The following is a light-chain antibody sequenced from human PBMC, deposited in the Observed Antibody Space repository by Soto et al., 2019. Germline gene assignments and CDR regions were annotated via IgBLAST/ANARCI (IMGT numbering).Light chain of an antibody. CDR1: QSVSSY. CDR3: EQYGSSPPSIT. V-gene: IGKV3-20*01. J-gene: IGKJ5*01. Sequence: IVLTQSPGTLSLSPGEKATLSCRASQSVSSYLAWYQQKPGQAPRLLIYDASNRATGIPDRFTGSGSGTDLTLTISSLEPEDFAVYYCEQYGSSPPSITFGQGTRLEIK. CDR2: DAS.